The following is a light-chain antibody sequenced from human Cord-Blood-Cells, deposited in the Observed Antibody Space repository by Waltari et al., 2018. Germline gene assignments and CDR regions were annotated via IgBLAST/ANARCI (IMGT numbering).Light chain of an antibody. CDR2: DVS. CDR3: CSYAGSYVV. V-gene: IGLV2-11*01. Sequence: QSALSQPRSVSGSPAYSVPISCTATSSTFGGSHYASWYQQHPAKAPKLMIYDVSKRPSGVPDRFSGSKSGNTASLTISGLQAEDEADYYCCSYAGSYVVFGGGTKLTVL. J-gene: IGLJ2*01. CDR1: SSTFGGSHY.